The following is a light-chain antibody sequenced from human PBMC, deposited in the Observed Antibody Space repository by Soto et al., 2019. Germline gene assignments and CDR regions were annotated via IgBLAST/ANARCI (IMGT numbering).Light chain of an antibody. CDR1: SSDVGGYNY. J-gene: IGLJ1*01. V-gene: IGLV2-14*01. Sequence: QSVLTQPASVSGSPGQSITISCTGTSSDVGGYNYVSWYQQHPGKAPKLIIYDVSNRPSGVSNRFSGSKSGNTASLTISGLQAEDEADYYCSSYASSSIYVFGNGTKVTVL. CDR2: DVS. CDR3: SSYASSSIYV.